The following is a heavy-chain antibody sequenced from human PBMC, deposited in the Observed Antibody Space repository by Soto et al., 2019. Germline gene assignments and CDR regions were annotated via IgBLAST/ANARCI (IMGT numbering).Heavy chain of an antibody. CDR2: ISGRGTTT. J-gene: IGHJ6*02. Sequence: EVQLVESGGGLVQPGGSLRLSCSASGFAFSSYTMNWVRQAPGRGLEWVSFISGRGTTTYYADSVKGRFTIFRDNAKNSLYLQVNSLRDEDTATYYCARLGFCSGSSCNYYYYYYGMDVWGQGTTVTVSS. CDR1: GFAFSSYT. V-gene: IGHV3-48*02. CDR3: ARLGFCSGSSCNYYYYYYGMDV. D-gene: IGHD2-15*01.